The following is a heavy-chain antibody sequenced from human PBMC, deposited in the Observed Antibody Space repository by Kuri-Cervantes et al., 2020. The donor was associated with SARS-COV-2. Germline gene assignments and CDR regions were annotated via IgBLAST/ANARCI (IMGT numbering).Heavy chain of an antibody. CDR1: GFTFRNFQ. CDR2: ISSNSGTI. D-gene: IGHD1-1*01. V-gene: IGHV3-48*04. Sequence: GGSLRLSCGASGFTFRNFQMNWVRQAPGKGLEWISYISSNSGTIYYADSVKGRFTLSRDNAKNMLFLQMNSLRAEDTAVYYCVRDGDHWNFDYWGQGTLVTVSS. CDR3: VRDGDHWNFDY. J-gene: IGHJ4*02.